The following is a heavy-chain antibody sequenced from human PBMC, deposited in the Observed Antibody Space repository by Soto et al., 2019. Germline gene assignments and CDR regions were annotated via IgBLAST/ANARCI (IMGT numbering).Heavy chain of an antibody. D-gene: IGHD2-2*01. CDR3: AKDRLILGYWSRTSGPAARVFGY. CDR1: GFTFSSYA. V-gene: IGHV3-23*01. J-gene: IGHJ4*02. CDR2: ISGSGGST. Sequence: GSLRLSCAASGFTFSSYAMSWVRQAPGKGLEWVSAISGSGGSTYYADSVKGRFTISRDNSKNTLYLQMNSLRAEDTAVYYCAKDRLILGYWSRTSGPAARVFGYWGQGALVTVSS.